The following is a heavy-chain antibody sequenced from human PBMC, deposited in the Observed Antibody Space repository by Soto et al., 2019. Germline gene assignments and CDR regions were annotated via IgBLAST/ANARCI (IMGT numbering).Heavy chain of an antibody. D-gene: IGHD2-21*02. V-gene: IGHV3-49*04. J-gene: IGHJ5*02. Sequence: GGSLRLSCTASGFTFGDYAMSWVRQAPGKGLEWVGFIRSKAYGGTTEYAASVKGRFTISRDDSKSIAYLQMNSLKTEDTAVYYCTRTVVVVVTATHANWFDPWGQGTLVTVS. CDR2: IRSKAYGGTT. CDR3: TRTVVVVVTATHANWFDP. CDR1: GFTFGDYA.